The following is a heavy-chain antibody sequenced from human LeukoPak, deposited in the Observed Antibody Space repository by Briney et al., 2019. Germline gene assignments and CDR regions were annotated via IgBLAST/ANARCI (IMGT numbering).Heavy chain of an antibody. CDR3: ARGRRVGATGRGDFDI. V-gene: IGHV1-2*06. Sequence: ASVKVSCKASGYTFTGYYMHWVRQAPEQGLEWMGRINPNSGGTNYAQKFQGRATINRDTSISTAYMELSRLRSDDTAVYYCARGRRVGATGRGDFDIWGQGTMVTVSS. CDR2: INPNSGGT. CDR1: GYTFTGYY. J-gene: IGHJ3*02. D-gene: IGHD1-26*01.